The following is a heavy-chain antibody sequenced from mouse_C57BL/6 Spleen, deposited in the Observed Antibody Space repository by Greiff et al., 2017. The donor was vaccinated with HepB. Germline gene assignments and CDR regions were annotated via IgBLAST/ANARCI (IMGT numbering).Heavy chain of an antibody. CDR2: INPNNGGT. Sequence: VQLKESGPELVKPGASVKMSCKASGYTFTDYNMHWVKQSHGKSLEWIGYINPNNGGTSYNQKFKGKATLTVNKSSSTAYMELRSLTSEDSAVYYCARGDSSGYYAMDYWGQGTSVTVSS. J-gene: IGHJ4*01. CDR1: GYTFTDYN. D-gene: IGHD3-2*02. CDR3: ARGDSSGYYAMDY. V-gene: IGHV1-22*01.